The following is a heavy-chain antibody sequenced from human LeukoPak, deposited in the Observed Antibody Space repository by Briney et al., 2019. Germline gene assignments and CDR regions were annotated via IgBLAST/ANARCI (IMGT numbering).Heavy chain of an antibody. CDR1: GFTFSGSA. V-gene: IGHV3-73*01. Sequence: GGSLKLSCAASGFTFSGSAMHWVRQASGKGLEWVGRIRSKANSYATAYAASVKGRFTISRDDSKNTAYLQMNSRKTEDTAVYYCTRQAAATFLDYWGQGTLVTVSS. CDR2: IRSKANSYAT. CDR3: TRQAAATFLDY. J-gene: IGHJ4*02. D-gene: IGHD3-16*01.